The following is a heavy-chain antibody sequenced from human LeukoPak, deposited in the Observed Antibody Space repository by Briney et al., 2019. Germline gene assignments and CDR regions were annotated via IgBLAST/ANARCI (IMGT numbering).Heavy chain of an antibody. D-gene: IGHD6-13*01. CDR2: INTNTGNP. CDR3: ARDSARSSSWYEWDPGYYYYGMDV. CDR1: GCTFTSYA. J-gene: IGHJ6*02. V-gene: IGHV7-4-1*02. Sequence: GASVKVSCKASGCTFTSYAMNWVRQAPGQGLEWMGWINTNTGNPTYAQGFTGRFVFSLDTSVSTAYLQISSLKAEDTAVYYCARDSARSSSWYEWDPGYYYYGMDVWGQGTTVTVSS.